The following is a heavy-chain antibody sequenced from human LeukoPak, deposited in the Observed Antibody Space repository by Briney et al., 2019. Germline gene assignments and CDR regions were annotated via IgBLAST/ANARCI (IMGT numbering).Heavy chain of an antibody. D-gene: IGHD4-23*01. Sequence: SQTLSLTCTVSGGSISNPNYYWIWMRQPPGKGLEGIGYIYYSGITYYNPCLKGRVNISIDTSKNQFSLKLSSVTAADTAVYYCARVAGGGNSDFDHWGQGTLVTVSS. V-gene: IGHV4-30-4*01. CDR1: GGSISNPNYY. CDR2: IYYSGIT. J-gene: IGHJ4*02. CDR3: ARVAGGGNSDFDH.